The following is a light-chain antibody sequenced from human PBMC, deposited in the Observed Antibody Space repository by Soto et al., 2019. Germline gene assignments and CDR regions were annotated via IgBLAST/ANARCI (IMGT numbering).Light chain of an antibody. CDR1: SSDVGGYDY. V-gene: IGLV2-14*01. J-gene: IGLJ3*02. CDR2: EVN. Sequence: QSVLTQPASVSGSPGQSITISCTGSSSDVGGYDYVSWYQQHPGKAPKLMIYEVNNRPSGVSNRFSGSKSGNTASLTISGLQAEDDADYYCSSYTSISSWVFGGGTNLTVL. CDR3: SSYTSISSWV.